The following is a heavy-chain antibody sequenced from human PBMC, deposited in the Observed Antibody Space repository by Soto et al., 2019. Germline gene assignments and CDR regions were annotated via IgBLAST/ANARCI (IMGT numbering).Heavy chain of an antibody. J-gene: IGHJ6*02. CDR2: IVVGSGNT. V-gene: IGHV1-58*01. CDR1: GLTFTSSD. D-gene: IGHD4-17*01. Sequence: SVMVSCKASGLTFTSSDVQGGRQARGQRLEWIGWIVVGSGNTNYAQKFQERVTITRDMSTSTAHMELSSLRSEDTAVYYCAADLATVTTYYYYYGMDVWGQGTTVTVSS. CDR3: AADLATVTTYYYYYGMDV.